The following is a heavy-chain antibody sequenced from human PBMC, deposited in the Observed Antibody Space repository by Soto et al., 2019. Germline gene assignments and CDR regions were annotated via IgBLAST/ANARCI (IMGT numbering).Heavy chain of an antibody. Sequence: QVQLVESGGGVVQPGRSLRLSCAASGFTFSTYGMHWVRQAPGKGLEWVAVIWYDGSNKYYADSVKGRFTISRDNSKNTLYLQVNSLRAEDTAVYYCATDRYTGMVYYYYYAMDVWGQGTTVTVSS. CDR1: GFTFSTYG. CDR2: IWYDGSNK. V-gene: IGHV3-33*01. J-gene: IGHJ6*02. CDR3: ATDRYTGMVYYYYYAMDV. D-gene: IGHD5-18*01.